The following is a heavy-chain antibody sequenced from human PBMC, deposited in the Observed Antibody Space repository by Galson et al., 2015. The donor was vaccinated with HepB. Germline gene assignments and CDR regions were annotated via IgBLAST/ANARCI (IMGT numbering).Heavy chain of an antibody. CDR3: ANEDSWYFDL. CDR1: GFTFKTYA. V-gene: IGHV3-23*01. J-gene: IGHJ2*01. D-gene: IGHD3/OR15-3a*01. Sequence: SLRLSCAASGFTFKTYAMAWVRQAPGKGLEWVSVISPTGVNTEYADSVKGRFTIFRDNFGNMLYLQMDSLRAEDTAVYYCANEDSWYFDLWGRGTLVTVSS. CDR2: ISPTGVNT.